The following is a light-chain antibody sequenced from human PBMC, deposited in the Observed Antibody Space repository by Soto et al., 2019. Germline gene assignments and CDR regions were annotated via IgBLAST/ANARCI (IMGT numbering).Light chain of an antibody. J-gene: IGLJ1*01. CDR1: SSDVGGYNY. CDR2: EVN. V-gene: IGLV2-14*01. Sequence: QSVLTQPASVSGSPGQSITISCTGTSSDVGGYNYVSWYQQHPGKAPKRMIYEVNNRPSGVSNRFSGSKSGNTASLTISGLQAEDEADYYCSSYTSSSTLVFGSGTKVTVL. CDR3: SSYTSSSTLV.